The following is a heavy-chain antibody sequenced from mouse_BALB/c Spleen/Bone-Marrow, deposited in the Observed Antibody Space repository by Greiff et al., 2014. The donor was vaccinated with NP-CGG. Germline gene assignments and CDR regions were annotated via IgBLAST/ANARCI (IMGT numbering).Heavy chain of an antibody. CDR3: SRITTATGAMDY. D-gene: IGHD1-2*01. V-gene: IGHV2-9*02. CDR1: GFSLTSYG. CDR2: IWADGST. J-gene: IGHJ4*01. Sequence: VKLVESGPGLVAPSQSLSITCTVSGFSLTSYGVHWVRQPPGKGLEWLGVIWADGSTNYNSALMSRLSISKDNSKSQVFLKMNSLQNDDTAMYYCSRITTATGAMDYWGQGTSVTVSS.